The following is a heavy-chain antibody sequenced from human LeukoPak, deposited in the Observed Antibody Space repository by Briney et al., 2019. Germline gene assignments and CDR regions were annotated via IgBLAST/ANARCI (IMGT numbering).Heavy chain of an antibody. CDR2: INAGNGNT. CDR3: ARERLIGTGSPYDY. V-gene: IGHV1-3*01. D-gene: IGHD3/OR15-3a*01. Sequence: ASVKVSCKASGYTFTSYAMHWVRQAPGQRLEWMGWINAGNGNTKYSQKFQGRVTMTRDTSTSTVYMELSSLRSEDTAVYYCARERLIGTGSPYDYWGQGTLVTVSS. J-gene: IGHJ4*02. CDR1: GYTFTSYA.